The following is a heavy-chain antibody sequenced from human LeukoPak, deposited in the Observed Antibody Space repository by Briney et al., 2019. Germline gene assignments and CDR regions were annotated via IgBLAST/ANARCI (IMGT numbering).Heavy chain of an antibody. V-gene: IGHV3-11*04. Sequence: GGSLRLSCAASGFTFSDYYMSWVRQAPGKGLEWVSYISSSGSTIYYADSVKGRFTISRDNAKNSLYLQMNSLRAEDTAVYYCARGSYGSGSYFLFFDYWGQGTLVTVSS. CDR2: ISSSGSTI. J-gene: IGHJ4*02. CDR1: GFTFSDYY. CDR3: ARGSYGSGSYFLFFDY. D-gene: IGHD3-10*01.